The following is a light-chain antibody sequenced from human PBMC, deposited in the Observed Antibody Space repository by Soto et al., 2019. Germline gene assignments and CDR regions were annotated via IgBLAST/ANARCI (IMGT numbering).Light chain of an antibody. J-gene: IGKJ2*01. Sequence: DIQMTQSPSTLSASVGDRVTITCRASQSINSWLAWYQQKPGKAPKLLIYGASSLESGVPLRFGGSGSGTEFTLTISSLQPDDFATYFCQQYNSYSPFGQGTKVDIK. CDR3: QQYNSYSP. V-gene: IGKV1-5*01. CDR1: QSINSW. CDR2: GAS.